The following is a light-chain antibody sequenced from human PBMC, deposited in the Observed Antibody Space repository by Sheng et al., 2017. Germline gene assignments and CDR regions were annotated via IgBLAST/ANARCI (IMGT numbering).Light chain of an antibody. Sequence: EIVMTQSPATLSVSPGERATLSCRASQSVSSNLAWYQQKPGQAPRLLIYGASTRATGIPARFSGSGSGTESTLTISSLQSEDFAVYYCQQYNNWPPDTFGQGTKLEI. CDR2: GAS. V-gene: IGKV3-15*01. CDR3: QQYNNWPPDT. CDR1: QSVSSN. J-gene: IGKJ2*01.